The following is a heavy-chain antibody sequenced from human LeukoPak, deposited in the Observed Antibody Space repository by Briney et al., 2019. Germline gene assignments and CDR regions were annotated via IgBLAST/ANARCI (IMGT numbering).Heavy chain of an antibody. Sequence: PGGSLRLSGAASGFTFSDYYMSWIRQAPGKGLGWVSYISSSGSTIYYSDSVKVRFTISRYNAKNSLYLQMNSLRAEDRAVNYCARESFVFAFDIWGQGEMVTVSS. J-gene: IGHJ3*02. CDR1: GFTFSDYY. CDR2: ISSSGSTI. V-gene: IGHV3-11*01. CDR3: ARESFVFAFDI. D-gene: IGHD3-10*01.